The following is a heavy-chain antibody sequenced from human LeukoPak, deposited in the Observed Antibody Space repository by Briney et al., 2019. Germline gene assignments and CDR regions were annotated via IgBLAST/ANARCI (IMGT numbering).Heavy chain of an antibody. Sequence: GGSLRLSCAASGFTFSSYAMSWVRQAPGKGLEWVSAISGSGGSTYYADSVKGRFTISRDNSKNTLYLQMNSLRAEDTAVYYCARRSGYYDSSGYYYYMDVWGKGTTVTISS. CDR1: GFTFSSYA. J-gene: IGHJ6*03. V-gene: IGHV3-23*01. D-gene: IGHD3-22*01. CDR2: ISGSGGST. CDR3: ARRSGYYDSSGYYYYMDV.